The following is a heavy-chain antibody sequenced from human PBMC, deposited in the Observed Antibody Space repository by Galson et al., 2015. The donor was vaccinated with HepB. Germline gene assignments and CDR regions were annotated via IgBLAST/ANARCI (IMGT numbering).Heavy chain of an antibody. D-gene: IGHD2-8*02. CDR3: ARDRRGRIALATPPDPSMDV. CDR1: GYIFSGYY. J-gene: IGHJ6*02. V-gene: IGHV1-2*02. Sequence: SVKVSCKASGYIFSGYYIHWVRQAPGQGLEWMGWINPNSGGTNFARKFQGRVTMTRDTSISTAYMELSRLTSDDTAVYYCARDRRGRIALATPPDPSMDVWGQGTTVTVSS. CDR2: INPNSGGT.